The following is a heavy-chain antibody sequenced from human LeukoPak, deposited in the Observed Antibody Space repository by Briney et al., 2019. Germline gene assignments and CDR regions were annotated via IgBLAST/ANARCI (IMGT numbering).Heavy chain of an antibody. Sequence: ASVKVSCKASGYTFTGYYIHWVRQAPGQGLEWMGWINPNSGDTNYAQKFQGRVTMTRDTSISTAYMELSRLRSDDTAVYYCGSSSWPLYYYMDVWGKGTTVTVSS. V-gene: IGHV1-2*02. CDR2: INPNSGDT. CDR1: GYTFTGYY. CDR3: GSSSWPLYYYMDV. D-gene: IGHD6-13*01. J-gene: IGHJ6*03.